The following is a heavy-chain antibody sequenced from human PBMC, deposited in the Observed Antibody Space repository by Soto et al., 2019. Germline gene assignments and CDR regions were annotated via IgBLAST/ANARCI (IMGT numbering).Heavy chain of an antibody. CDR3: AKESGGTFSFDH. Sequence: GGSVRLSCAASGFTFDDYTMHWVRQAPGKGLEWVSLISWDGADTFYAGSVKGRFTISRDDTKSSLYLQLNSLVTEDTAVYYCAKESGGTFSFDHWGQGVLVTVSS. CDR1: GFTFDDYT. J-gene: IGHJ4*02. CDR2: ISWDGADT. D-gene: IGHD2-15*01. V-gene: IGHV3-43*01.